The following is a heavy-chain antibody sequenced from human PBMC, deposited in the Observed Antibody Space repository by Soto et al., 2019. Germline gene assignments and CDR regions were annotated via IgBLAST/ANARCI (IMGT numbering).Heavy chain of an antibody. V-gene: IGHV3-30*18. D-gene: IGHD6-13*01. CDR1: GFDFNTYG. CDR2: ISFDGGNQ. Sequence: QVQLVESGGGVVQPGRSLRLSCAASGFDFNTYGLHWVRQAPGKGLEWVAGISFDGGNQYYADSVKGRFTISRDKSNTTLYLQMNSLGAGDTATYYCAKDSSVIAAGSGGWFDPWGQGTLVIVSS. J-gene: IGHJ5*02. CDR3: AKDSSVIAAGSGGWFDP.